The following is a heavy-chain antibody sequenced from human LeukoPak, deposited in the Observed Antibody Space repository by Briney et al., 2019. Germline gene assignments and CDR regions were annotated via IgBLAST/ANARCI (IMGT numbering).Heavy chain of an antibody. D-gene: IGHD5-12*01. CDR3: AREPTSGREPTSGRPLDY. CDR1: GGSISGYF. J-gene: IGHJ4*02. V-gene: IGHV4-4*07. Sequence: SETLSLTCTVSGGSISGYFWSCIRQPAGNGLEWIGRIYSSGSNNYNPSLKSRVTMSLDTSKNHLSLNLSSVTAADTAVYYCAREPTSGREPTSGRPLDYWGQGTLVTVSS. CDR2: IYSSGSN.